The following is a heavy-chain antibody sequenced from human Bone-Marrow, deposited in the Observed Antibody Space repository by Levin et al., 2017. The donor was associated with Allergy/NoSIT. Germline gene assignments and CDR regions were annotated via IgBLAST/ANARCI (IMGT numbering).Heavy chain of an antibody. V-gene: IGHV3-53*01. CDR1: GFTISSNY. J-gene: IGHJ2*01. CDR3: VRDVVAGTRYFAL. D-gene: IGHD6-19*01. Sequence: GGSLRLSCAASGFTISSNYMSWVRQAPGKGLEWVSVLYSDGPTYYADSVKGRFTISRDNSKNNLFLQMNTLTVEDTAVYYCVRDVVAGTRYFALWGRSTLVTVSS. CDR2: LYSDGPT.